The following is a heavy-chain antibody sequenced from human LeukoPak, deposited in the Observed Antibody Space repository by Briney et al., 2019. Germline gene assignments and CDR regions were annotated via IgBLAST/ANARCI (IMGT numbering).Heavy chain of an antibody. CDR1: GFTFSDYA. V-gene: IGHV3-30-3*02. D-gene: IGHD6-13*01. J-gene: IGHJ4*02. Sequence: GGSLRLSCAASGFTFSDYAMHWVRQAPGKGLEWVALISYDGTNKYYADSVKGRFTISRDNSKNTLYLQMNSLRAEDTAVYYCAKLSSSWDFDYWGQGTLVTVSS. CDR2: ISYDGTNK. CDR3: AKLSSSWDFDY.